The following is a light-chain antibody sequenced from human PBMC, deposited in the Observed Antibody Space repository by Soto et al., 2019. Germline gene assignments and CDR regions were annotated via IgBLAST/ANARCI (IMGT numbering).Light chain of an antibody. Sequence: EIVLTQSPGTLSLSPGERATLSCRASQSVSSSYLAWYQQKPGQAPRLLIYGASTRATGIPARFSGSGSGTEFTLTISSLQSEDFAVYYCQQYNRWRTFGYGTKVGIK. J-gene: IGKJ1*01. CDR1: QSVSSSY. CDR3: QQYNRWRT. CDR2: GAS. V-gene: IGKV3-15*01.